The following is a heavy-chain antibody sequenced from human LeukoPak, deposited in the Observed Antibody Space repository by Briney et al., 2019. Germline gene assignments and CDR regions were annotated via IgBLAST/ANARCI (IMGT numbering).Heavy chain of an antibody. V-gene: IGHV3-23*01. D-gene: IGHD2-21*01. J-gene: IGHJ4*02. CDR2: INASGDNT. CDR3: AKDHGE. CDR1: GFTFTTYA. Sequence: GGSLRLSCAASGFTFTTYAMRWVRQAPGKGLEWVSSINASGDNTYYADSVKGRFIISRDNSKNTFSLQMNSLRAEDTAIYYCAKDHGEWGQGTLVTVSS.